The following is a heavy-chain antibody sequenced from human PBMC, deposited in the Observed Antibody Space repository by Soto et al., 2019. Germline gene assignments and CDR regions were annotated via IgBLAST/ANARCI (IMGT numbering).Heavy chain of an antibody. Sequence: SETLSLTCTVSGGSISSGDYYWSWIRQPPGKGLEWIGYIYYSGSTYYNPSLKSRVTISVDTSKNQFSLKLSSVTAADTAVYYRARGAYYYDSSGYPEDAFDIWGQGTMVTVS. CDR2: IYYSGST. D-gene: IGHD3-22*01. CDR1: GGSISSGDYY. V-gene: IGHV4-30-4*01. CDR3: ARGAYYYDSSGYPEDAFDI. J-gene: IGHJ3*02.